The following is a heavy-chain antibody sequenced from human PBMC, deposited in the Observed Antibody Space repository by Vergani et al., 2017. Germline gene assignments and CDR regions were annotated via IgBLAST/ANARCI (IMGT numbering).Heavy chain of an antibody. CDR1: GFTFSNYA. V-gene: IGHV1-3*01. Sequence: QVQLVESGGGVVQPGRSLRLSCAASGFTFSNYAMHWVRQAPGQRLEWMGWINAGNGNTKYSQKFQGRVTITRDTSASTAYMELSSLRSEDTAGYYCARDKGVNFIPAAMYYWGQGTLVTVSS. CDR2: INAGNGNT. J-gene: IGHJ4*02. D-gene: IGHD2-2*01. CDR3: ARDKGVNFIPAAMYY.